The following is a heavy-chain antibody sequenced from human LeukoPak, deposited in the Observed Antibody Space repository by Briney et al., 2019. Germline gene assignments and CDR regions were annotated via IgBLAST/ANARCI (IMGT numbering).Heavy chain of an antibody. Sequence: GGSLRLSCASSGFTFSRYTMNWVRQAPGKGLEWVSAISGSGGSTYYADSVKGRFTISRDNSKNTLYLQMNSLRAEDTAVYYCARDYGGKAFDYWGQGTLVTVSS. CDR1: GFTFSRYT. V-gene: IGHV3-23*01. CDR2: ISGSGGST. J-gene: IGHJ4*02. D-gene: IGHD4-23*01. CDR3: ARDYGGKAFDY.